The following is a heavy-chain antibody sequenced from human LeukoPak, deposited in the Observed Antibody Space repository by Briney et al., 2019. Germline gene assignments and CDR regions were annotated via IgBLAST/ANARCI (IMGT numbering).Heavy chain of an antibody. Sequence: GGSLRLSCAASGFTVSSNEMSWVRQAPGKGLEWVSGITGSGRSTYYADSVKGRFTISRDNSKNTLYLQMNNLRAEDTAVYYCASRPPEETYLAVFDYWGQGTLVTVSP. J-gene: IGHJ4*02. CDR2: ITGSGRST. CDR3: ASRPPEETYLAVFDY. D-gene: IGHD6-6*01. V-gene: IGHV3-23*01. CDR1: GFTVSSNE.